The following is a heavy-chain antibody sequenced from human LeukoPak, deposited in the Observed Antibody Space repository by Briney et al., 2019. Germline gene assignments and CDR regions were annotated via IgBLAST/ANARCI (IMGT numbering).Heavy chain of an antibody. CDR3: ARDTGGWYGDYFDY. CDR2: MSSTTYI. CDR1: GFAFGDYT. Sequence: PGGSLRLSCAASGFAFGDYTMNWVRQAPGKGLEWVSSMSSTTYIYYADSVKGRFTISRDNAKNSLYLQMNSLRVEDTAVYYCARDTGGWYGDYFDYWGQGTLVTVSS. D-gene: IGHD6-19*01. J-gene: IGHJ4*02. V-gene: IGHV3-69-1*01.